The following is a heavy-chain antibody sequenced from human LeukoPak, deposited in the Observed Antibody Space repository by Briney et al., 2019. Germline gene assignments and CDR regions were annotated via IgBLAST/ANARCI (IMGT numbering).Heavy chain of an antibody. D-gene: IGHD2-15*01. V-gene: IGHV4-59*01. J-gene: IGHJ4*02. CDR2: VYYSGST. CDR1: GGSISSYY. Sequence: PSETLSLTCTVSGGSISSYYWSWIRQSPGRGLEWIGYVYYSGSTNYNPSFKSRITISVDTSRNQFSLQLSSVTAADTAVYYCARIHRYCSGGACYVLDNWGQGTLVAVSS. CDR3: ARIHRYCSGGACYVLDN.